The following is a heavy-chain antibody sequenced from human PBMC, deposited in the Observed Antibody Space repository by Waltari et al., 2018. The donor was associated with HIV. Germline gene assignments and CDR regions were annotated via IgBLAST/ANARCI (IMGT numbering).Heavy chain of an antibody. Sequence: QVQLQESGPGLVKPSQTLSLTCTVSGGSISSGGYYWSWIRQHPGKGLEWIGYIYYSGSTYYNPSLKRRVTISVDTSKNQFSRKLSSVTAADTAVYYCARDRSAEYFQHWGQGTLVTVSS. J-gene: IGHJ1*01. CDR1: GGSISSGGYY. CDR3: ARDRSAEYFQH. CDR2: IYYSGST. V-gene: IGHV4-31*03.